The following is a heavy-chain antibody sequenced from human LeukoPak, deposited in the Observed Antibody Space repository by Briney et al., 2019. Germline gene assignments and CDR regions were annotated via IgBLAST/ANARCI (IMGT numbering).Heavy chain of an antibody. J-gene: IGHJ4*02. Sequence: ASVKVSCKASGYTFTSYGISWVRQAPGQGLERMGWISAYNGNTNYAQKLQGRVTMTTDTSTSTAYMELRSLRSDDTAVYYCARTSTLGYCSSTSCPPEDYWGQGTLVTVSS. CDR3: ARTSTLGYCSSTSCPPEDY. CDR2: ISAYNGNT. V-gene: IGHV1-18*01. D-gene: IGHD2-2*01. CDR1: GYTFTSYG.